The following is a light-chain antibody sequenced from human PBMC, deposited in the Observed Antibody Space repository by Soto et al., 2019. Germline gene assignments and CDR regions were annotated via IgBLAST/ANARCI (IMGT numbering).Light chain of an antibody. CDR2: GAS. CDR1: QNIKNY. J-gene: IGKJ5*01. V-gene: IGKV1-39*01. CDR3: LQSHSTPLT. Sequence: DVQMTQSPSSLSASVGDRVTITCRASQNIKNYLSWYQQKPGKAPRVVIFGASLLQSEVPSTFSASGSGTDFTLTISSLRPDDFATYYCLQSHSTPLTCGQGTRLEIK.